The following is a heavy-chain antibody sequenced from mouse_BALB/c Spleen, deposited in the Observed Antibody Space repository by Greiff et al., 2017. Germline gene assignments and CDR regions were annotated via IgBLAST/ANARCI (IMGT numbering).Heavy chain of an antibody. D-gene: IGHD2-1*01. Sequence: EVQLQQSGTVLARPGASVKMSCKASGYTFTSYWMHWVKQRPGQGLEWIGAIYPGNSDTSYNQKFKGKAKLTAVTSTSTAYMELSSLTNEDSAVYYCTRGDYYGNYGDYWGQGTTLTVSS. J-gene: IGHJ2*01. CDR1: GYTFTSYW. CDR3: TRGDYYGNYGDY. CDR2: IYPGNSDT. V-gene: IGHV1-5*01.